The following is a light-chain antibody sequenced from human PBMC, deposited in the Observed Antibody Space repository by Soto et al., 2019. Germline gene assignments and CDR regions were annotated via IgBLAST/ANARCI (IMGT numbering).Light chain of an antibody. V-gene: IGKV1-5*03. Sequence: DIQLTQSPSTLSASVGDRVTITCRASQSISYWLAWYQQKPGKAPKLLIYTASNLNSGVPSRLSGSGSGTEFTLTISSLQPDDFATYHCQQYDGYSGLTFGGGTKVEIK. J-gene: IGKJ4*01. CDR1: QSISYW. CDR3: QQYDGYSGLT. CDR2: TAS.